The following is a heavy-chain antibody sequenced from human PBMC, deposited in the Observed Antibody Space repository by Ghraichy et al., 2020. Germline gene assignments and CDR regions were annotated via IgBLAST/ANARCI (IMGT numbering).Heavy chain of an antibody. V-gene: IGHV1-18*01. Sequence: ASVKVSCKASGYTFTSYGISWVRQAPGQGLEWMGWISAYNGNTNYAQKLQGRVTMTTDTSTSTAYMELRSLRSYDTAVYYCAATPDTMFYYYYGMDVWGQGTTVTVSS. CDR2: ISAYNGNT. D-gene: IGHD2-15*01. CDR3: AATPDTMFYYYYGMDV. CDR1: GYTFTSYG. J-gene: IGHJ6*02.